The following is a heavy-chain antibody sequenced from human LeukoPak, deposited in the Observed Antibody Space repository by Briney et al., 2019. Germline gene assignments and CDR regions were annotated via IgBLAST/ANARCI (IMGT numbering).Heavy chain of an antibody. J-gene: IGHJ6*03. V-gene: IGHV3-7*01. CDR1: GFTFDDYG. CDR3: ARMGYYYYYMDV. Sequence: GGSLRLSXAASGFTFDDYGMSWVRQAPGKGLEWVANIKQDGSEKYYVDSVKGRFTISRDNAKNSLYLQMNSLRAEDTAVYYCARMGYYYYYMDVWGKGTTVTVSS. CDR2: IKQDGSEK.